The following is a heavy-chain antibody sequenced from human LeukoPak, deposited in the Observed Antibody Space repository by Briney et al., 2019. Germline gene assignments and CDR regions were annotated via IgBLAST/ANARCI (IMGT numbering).Heavy chain of an antibody. V-gene: IGHV4-4*07. Sequence: SETLSLTCTVSGVSVSNYYWAWVRQPAGKGPEWIGRIYSSGITNYNPSLRSRVSVSLDTSKNQLSLKLNSVTAADTAVYYCATEGPLIWRPPHFESWGQGTLVIVSS. CDR1: GVSVSNYY. D-gene: IGHD2-15*01. CDR2: IYSSGIT. J-gene: IGHJ4*02. CDR3: ATEGPLIWRPPHFES.